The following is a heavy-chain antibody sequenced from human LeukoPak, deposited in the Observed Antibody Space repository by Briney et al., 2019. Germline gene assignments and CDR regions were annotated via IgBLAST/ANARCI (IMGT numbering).Heavy chain of an antibody. CDR1: GFTFSSYG. CDR2: ISYDGSNK. V-gene: IGHV3-30*03. J-gene: IGHJ6*02. D-gene: IGHD5-18*01. CDR3: TTEGSGYSPDDYGMDV. Sequence: PGGSLRLSCAASGFTFSSYGMHWVRQAPGKGLEWVAVISYDGSNKYYADSVKGRLTISRDNSKNTLYLQMNSLRAEDTAVYYCTTEGSGYSPDDYGMDVWGQGTTVTVSS.